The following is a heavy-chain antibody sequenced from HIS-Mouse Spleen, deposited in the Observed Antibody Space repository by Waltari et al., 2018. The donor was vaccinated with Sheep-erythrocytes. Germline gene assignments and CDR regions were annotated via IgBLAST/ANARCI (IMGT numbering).Heavy chain of an antibody. V-gene: IGHV3-9*01. J-gene: IGHJ6*02. Sequence: EVQLVESGGGLVQPGRSLTLSCAASGFTVDDYAMHWVRQAPGKGLEWVSGISWNSGSIGYADSVKGRFTISRDNPKNSLYLQMNSLGDEDTALYYCAKDIGTGLSYGMDVWGQGTTVTVAS. CDR3: AKDIGTGLSYGMDV. D-gene: IGHD1-1*01. CDR2: ISWNSGSI. CDR1: GFTVDDYA.